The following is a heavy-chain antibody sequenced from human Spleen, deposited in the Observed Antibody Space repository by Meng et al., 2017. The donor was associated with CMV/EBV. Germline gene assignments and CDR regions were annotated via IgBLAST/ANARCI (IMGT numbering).Heavy chain of an antibody. V-gene: IGHV4-39*07. D-gene: IGHD6-19*01. Sequence: QLQLQESGPGLVKPSXXXXLXCTVSGGSISSSSYYWGWIRQPPGKGLEWIGSIYYSGSTNYNPSLKSRVTISVDKSKNQFSLNLSSVTAADTAVYYCARVGQWLPIDYWGQGTLVTVSS. CDR1: GGSISSSSYY. J-gene: IGHJ4*02. CDR3: ARVGQWLPIDY. CDR2: IYYSGST.